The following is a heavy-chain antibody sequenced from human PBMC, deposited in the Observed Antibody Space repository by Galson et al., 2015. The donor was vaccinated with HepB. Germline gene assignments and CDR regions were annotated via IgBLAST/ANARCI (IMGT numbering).Heavy chain of an antibody. Sequence: SLRLSCAASGFTFSSYSMNWVRQAPGKGLEWVSSISSSSSYIYYADSVKGRFTISRDNAKNSLYLQMNSLRAEDTAVYYCARDADSSGYRPYYYGMDVWGQGTTVTVSS. CDR2: ISSSSSYI. D-gene: IGHD3-22*01. CDR1: GFTFSSYS. CDR3: ARDADSSGYRPYYYGMDV. J-gene: IGHJ6*02. V-gene: IGHV3-21*01.